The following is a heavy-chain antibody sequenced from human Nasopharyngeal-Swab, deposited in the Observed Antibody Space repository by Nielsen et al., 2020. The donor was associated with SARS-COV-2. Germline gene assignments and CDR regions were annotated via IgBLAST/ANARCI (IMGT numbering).Heavy chain of an antibody. D-gene: IGHD3-3*01. CDR1: GGSISSYY. J-gene: IGHJ4*02. CDR2: IYYSGST. V-gene: IGHV4-59*13. Sequence: SETLSLTCTVSGGSISSYYWSWIRQPPGKGLEWIGYIYYSGSTNYNPSLKSRVTISVDTSRNQFSLKLSSVTAADTAVYYCARVFPLTIFGVVTTAGYFDYWGQGTLVTVSS. CDR3: ARVFPLTIFGVVTTAGYFDY.